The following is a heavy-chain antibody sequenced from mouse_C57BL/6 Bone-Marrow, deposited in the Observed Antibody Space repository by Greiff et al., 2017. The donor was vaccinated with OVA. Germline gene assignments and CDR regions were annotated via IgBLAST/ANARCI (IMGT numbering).Heavy chain of an antibody. CDR2: IDPENGDT. D-gene: IGHD1-1*01. Sequence: EVQRVESGAELVRPGASVKLSCTASGFNIKDDYMHWVKQRPEQGLEWIGWIDPENGDTEYASKFQGKATITADTSSNTAYLQLSSLTSEDTAVYYCSLLLRFGFAYWGQGTLVTVSA. CDR3: SLLLRFGFAY. J-gene: IGHJ3*01. CDR1: GFNIKDDY. V-gene: IGHV14-4*01.